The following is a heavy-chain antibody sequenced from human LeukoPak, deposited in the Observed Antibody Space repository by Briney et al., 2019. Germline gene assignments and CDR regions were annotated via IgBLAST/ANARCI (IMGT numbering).Heavy chain of an antibody. CDR1: GYTFTSYY. Sequence: PAASVKVSCKASGYTFTSYYMHWVRQAPGQGLEWMGWINPNSGGTNYAQKFQGWVTMTRDTSISTAYMELSRLRSDDTAVYYCARDRYSSGRTKKNWFDPWGQGTLVTVSS. V-gene: IGHV1-2*04. CDR3: ARDRYSSGRTKKNWFDP. CDR2: INPNSGGT. J-gene: IGHJ5*02. D-gene: IGHD6-19*01.